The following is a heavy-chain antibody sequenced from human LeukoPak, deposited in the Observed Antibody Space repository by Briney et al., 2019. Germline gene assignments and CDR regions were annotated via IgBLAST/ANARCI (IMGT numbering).Heavy chain of an antibody. V-gene: IGHV3-7*01. D-gene: IGHD1-26*01. J-gene: IGHJ4*02. CDR1: GFTFSDYW. CDR3: ARVGTWELQWVFDY. Sequence: GGSLRLSCAPSGFTFSDYWMTWVRQVPGKGLEWVANINRGGNEVHYVDSVKGRFTISRDNAKNSLYLQLDSLRVEDTAVYYCARVGTWELQWVFDYWGQGTLVTDPS. CDR2: INRGGNEV.